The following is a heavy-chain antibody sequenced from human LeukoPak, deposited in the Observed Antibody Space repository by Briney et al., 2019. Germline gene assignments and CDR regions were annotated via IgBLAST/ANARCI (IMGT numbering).Heavy chain of an antibody. Sequence: GASVKVSCKATGYTFTSYAMNWVRQAPGQGLEWMGWINTNTGNPTYAQGFTGRFVFSLDTSVSTAYLQISSLKVEDTAVYYCTRDPSRFDPWGQGTLVTVSS. CDR1: GYTFTSYA. CDR3: TRDPSRFDP. CDR2: INTNTGNP. V-gene: IGHV7-4-1*02. J-gene: IGHJ5*02.